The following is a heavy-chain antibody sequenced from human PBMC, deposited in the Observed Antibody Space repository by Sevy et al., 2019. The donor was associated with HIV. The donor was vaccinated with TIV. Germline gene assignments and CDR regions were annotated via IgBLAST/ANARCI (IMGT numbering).Heavy chain of an antibody. CDR3: ARLYSSSWSDY. CDR2: IYYSGST. J-gene: IGHJ4*02. D-gene: IGHD6-13*01. CDR1: GGSISSSSYY. Sequence: SETLSLTCTVSGGSISSSSYYWGWIRQPPGKGLEWIGSIYYSGSTYYNPSLKSRVTISVDTSKNQFSLKLSSVTAADTAVYYCARLYSSSWSDYLGQGTLVTVSS. V-gene: IGHV4-39*01.